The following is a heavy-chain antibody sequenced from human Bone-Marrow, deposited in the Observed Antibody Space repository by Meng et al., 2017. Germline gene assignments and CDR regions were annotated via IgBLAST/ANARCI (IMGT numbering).Heavy chain of an antibody. Sequence: ASVKVSCKPSGYNFPDYYIHWVRQAPGQGLEWMGHIIPNSGDTLYAPKFQGRVSMTADTSIGTAYVELSGLRSDDTAIYYCVRDKNLSLGKLFGDYWGQGTLVTVSS. V-gene: IGHV1-2*06. D-gene: IGHD2-21*01. CDR3: VRDKNLSLGKLFGDY. CDR2: IIPNSGDT. J-gene: IGHJ4*02. CDR1: GYNFPDYY.